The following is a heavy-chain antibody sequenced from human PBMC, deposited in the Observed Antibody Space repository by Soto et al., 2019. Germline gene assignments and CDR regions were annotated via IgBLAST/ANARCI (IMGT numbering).Heavy chain of an antibody. CDR3: ASSYYDILTGYYSPPLDV. D-gene: IGHD3-9*01. CDR1: GGSFSGYY. J-gene: IGHJ6*04. V-gene: IGHV4-34*01. Sequence: SETLSLTCAVYGGSFSGYYWSWIRQPPGKGLEWIGEINHSGSTNYNPSLKSRVTISVDTSKNQFSLKLSSVTAADTAVYYCASSYYDILTGYYSPPLDVWGKGTTVTVSS. CDR2: INHSGST.